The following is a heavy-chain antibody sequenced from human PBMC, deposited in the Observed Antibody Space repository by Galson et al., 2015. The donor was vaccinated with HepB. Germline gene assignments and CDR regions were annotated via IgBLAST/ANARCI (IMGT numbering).Heavy chain of an antibody. Sequence: SLRLSCAASGFTFDDYGMSWVRQAPGKGLEWVSGINWNGGSTGYADSVKGRFTISRDNAKNSLYLQMNSLRAEDTALYYCAREGSMVRGVRWFDPWGQGTLVTVSS. CDR2: INWNGGST. J-gene: IGHJ5*02. D-gene: IGHD3-10*01. CDR3: AREGSMVRGVRWFDP. CDR1: GFTFDDYG. V-gene: IGHV3-20*04.